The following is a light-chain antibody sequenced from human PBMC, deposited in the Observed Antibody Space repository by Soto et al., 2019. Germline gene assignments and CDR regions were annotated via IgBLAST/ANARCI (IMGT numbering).Light chain of an antibody. V-gene: IGKV1-12*01. Sequence: DIQMTQSPSSVSASVGDRVTITCRASQDISTWLAWYQQKPGKAPKFVIFAASTLQSGVPSRFSGSGSGTDFSLTVSSLKPEDFATYYCQQANSFPITFGHGTRLEIK. J-gene: IGKJ5*01. CDR2: AAS. CDR1: QDISTW. CDR3: QQANSFPIT.